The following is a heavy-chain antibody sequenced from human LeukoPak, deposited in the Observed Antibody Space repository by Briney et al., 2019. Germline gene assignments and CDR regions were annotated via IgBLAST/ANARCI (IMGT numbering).Heavy chain of an antibody. Sequence: GGSLRLSCAASGFTFSIYAIHWVRQAPGKGLEWVAVISHDGSTKYYADSVRGRFPISRDNSKNTLYLQMDSLGAEDTAVYYCARAVVGKEDLDYWGQGTLVTVSS. CDR2: ISHDGSTK. CDR3: ARAVVGKEDLDY. J-gene: IGHJ4*02. V-gene: IGHV3-30*04. CDR1: GFTFSIYA. D-gene: IGHD6-19*01.